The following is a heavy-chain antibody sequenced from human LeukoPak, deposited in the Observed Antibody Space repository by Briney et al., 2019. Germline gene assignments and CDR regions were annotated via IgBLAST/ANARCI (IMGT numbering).Heavy chain of an antibody. J-gene: IGHJ4*02. D-gene: IGHD2-2*01. CDR2: ISWNSGSI. CDR3: ARAPRDCSSTSCYNQDY. CDR1: GFTFDDYA. V-gene: IGHV3-9*01. Sequence: GGSLRLSCAASGFTFDDYAMHWVRHAPGKGLEWVSGISWNSGSIDYADSVKGRFTISRDNSKNTLYLQMNSLRAEDTAVYYCARAPRDCSSTSCYNQDYWGQGTLVTVSS.